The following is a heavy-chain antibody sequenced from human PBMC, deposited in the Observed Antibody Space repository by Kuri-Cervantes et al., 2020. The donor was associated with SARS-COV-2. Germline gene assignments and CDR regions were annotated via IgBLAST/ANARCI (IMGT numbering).Heavy chain of an antibody. CDR1: GYTFTGYY. CDR2: INPNSGGT. Sequence: ASVKVSCKASGYTFTGYYMHWVRQAPGQGLEWMGWINPNSGGTNYAQKFQGRVTMTRDTSISTAYMELSMLRSDDTAVYYCARDRGYDILTGYYPFDYWGQGTLVTVSS. J-gene: IGHJ4*02. V-gene: IGHV1-2*02. CDR3: ARDRGYDILTGYYPFDY. D-gene: IGHD3-9*01.